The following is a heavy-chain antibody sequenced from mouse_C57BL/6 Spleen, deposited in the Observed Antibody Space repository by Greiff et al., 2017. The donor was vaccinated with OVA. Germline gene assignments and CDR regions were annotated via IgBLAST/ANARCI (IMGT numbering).Heavy chain of an antibody. CDR2: IDPEDGET. J-gene: IGHJ3*01. V-gene: IGHV14-2*01. CDR3: ACQYCGRSYEFAY. CDR1: GFNIKDYY. Sequence: EVQLQQSGAELVKPGASVKLSCTASGFNIKDYYMHWVKQRTEQGLEWIGRIDPEDGETKYAPKFQGKATITADTSSTTAYLQLSSLTSEDTAVYYGACQYCGRSYEFAYWGPGTLVTVSA. D-gene: IGHD1-1*01.